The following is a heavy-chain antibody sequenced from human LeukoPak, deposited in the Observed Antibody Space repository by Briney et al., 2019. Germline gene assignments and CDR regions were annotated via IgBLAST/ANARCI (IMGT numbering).Heavy chain of an antibody. D-gene: IGHD3-3*01. J-gene: IGHJ4*02. CDR2: ISRSGDSK. CDR1: GFTFSNYD. Sequence: GGSLRLSCTDSGFTFSNYDMSWFRQPPGKGLEWVAVISRSGDSKSYADSVKGRFTISRDNSKNSLYLQMNSLRVEDTALYYCAKAPAGDFWSGYPDYWGQGTLVTVSS. V-gene: IGHV3-23*01. CDR3: AKAPAGDFWSGYPDY.